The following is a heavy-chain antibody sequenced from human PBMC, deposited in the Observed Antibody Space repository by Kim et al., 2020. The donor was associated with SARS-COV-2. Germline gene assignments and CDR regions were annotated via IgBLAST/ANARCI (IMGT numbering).Heavy chain of an antibody. CDR1: GYTFSNYD. D-gene: IGHD1-26*01. V-gene: IGHV1-8*01. CDR2: MSPRTGLS. J-gene: IGHJ4*02. CDR3: ARGVGSREEY. Sequence: ASVKVSCKVFGYTFSNYDVNWVRQAAGQGPVWMGWMSPRTGLSFFAQNFQGRLTMTGDVRLSLFYMELSRLRSDDTVVFYFARGVGSREEYWGQGSLVTV.